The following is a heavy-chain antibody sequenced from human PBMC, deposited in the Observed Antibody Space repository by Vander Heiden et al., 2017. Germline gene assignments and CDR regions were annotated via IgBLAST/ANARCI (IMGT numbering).Heavy chain of an antibody. CDR3: AKTGGYNYGSPDS. CDR2: IRGSGDCT. Sequence: EVQLLESGGGLVQPGGSLRLSCAASGFTFYSYAMSWVRQAPGRGLGWVSTIRGSGDCTYYTDSVKGRFTISRDNSRDTLSLQMGSLRAEDTAVYYCAKTGGYNYGSPDSWGQGTLVTVSS. J-gene: IGHJ4*02. D-gene: IGHD5-18*01. CDR1: GFTFYSYA. V-gene: IGHV3-23*01.